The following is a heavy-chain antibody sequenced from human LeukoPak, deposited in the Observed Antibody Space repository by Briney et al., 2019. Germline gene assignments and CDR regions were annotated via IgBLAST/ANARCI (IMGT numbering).Heavy chain of an antibody. CDR3: ARVSVLRYFDWPFDY. D-gene: IGHD3-9*01. CDR1: VFTFSSYW. Sequence: GGSLRLSCAASVFTFSSYWMHWVRQAPGKGLVWVSRINSDGSSTSYADSVKGRFTISRDNAKNTLYLQMNSLRAEDTAAYYCARVSVLRYFDWPFDYWGQGTLVTVSS. J-gene: IGHJ4*02. CDR2: INSDGSST. V-gene: IGHV3-74*01.